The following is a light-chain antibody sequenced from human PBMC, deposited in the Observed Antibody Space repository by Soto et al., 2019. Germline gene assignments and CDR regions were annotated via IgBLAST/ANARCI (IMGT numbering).Light chain of an antibody. CDR1: SSNIGSNN. Sequence: QSVLTQPPSASGTPGQRVTISCSGSSSNIGSNNVNWYQHLPGTTPKLLIYSNNQRPSGVPDRFSGSKSGTSASLAISGLQSEDEADYHCAAWDDSLNGRVVFGGGTKLTVL. CDR3: AAWDDSLNGRVV. J-gene: IGLJ2*01. CDR2: SNN. V-gene: IGLV1-44*01.